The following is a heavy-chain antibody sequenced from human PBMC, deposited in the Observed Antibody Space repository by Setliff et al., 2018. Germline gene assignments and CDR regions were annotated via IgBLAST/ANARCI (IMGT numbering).Heavy chain of an antibody. V-gene: IGHV3-23*01. CDR3: AKRDYSDTTTYSPLFYS. D-gene: IGHD3-22*01. CDR2: ISGSGGTT. Sequence: LRLSCTASGFTFGTYAMSWVRQAPGKGLELVSGISGSGGTTYYADSVKGRFTTSRDNSKNTLYLQMNSLRAEDTAVYYCAKRDYSDTTTYSPLFYSWGQGTLVTVSS. CDR1: GFTFGTYA. J-gene: IGHJ4*02.